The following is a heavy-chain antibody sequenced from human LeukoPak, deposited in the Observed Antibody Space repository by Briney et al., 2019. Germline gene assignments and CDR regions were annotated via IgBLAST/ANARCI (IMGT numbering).Heavy chain of an antibody. CDR3: ARSGSSTSCPRDY. D-gene: IGHD2-2*01. Sequence: ASVKVSRKASGGTFSSYAISWVRQAPGQGREWMGIINPSGGSTSYAQKFQGRVNMTRDTSTSTVYMDLSSLRSEDTAVYYCARSGSSTSCPRDYWGQGTLVTVSS. CDR2: INPSGGST. V-gene: IGHV1-46*01. CDR1: GGTFSSYA. J-gene: IGHJ4*02.